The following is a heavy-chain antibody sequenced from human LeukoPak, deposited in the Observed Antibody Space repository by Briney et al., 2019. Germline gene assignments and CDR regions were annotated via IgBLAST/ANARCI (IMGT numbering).Heavy chain of an antibody. CDR1: GGSFSGYY. CDR2: INHSGST. D-gene: IGHD6-6*01. V-gene: IGHV4-34*01. J-gene: IGHJ4*02. Sequence: SEALSLTCAVYGGSFSGYYWSWIRQPPGKGLEWIGEINHSGSTNYNPSLKSRVTISVDTSKNQFSLKLSSVTAADTAVYYCARGRRSSLHRHFDYWGQGTLVTVSS. CDR3: ARGRRSSLHRHFDY.